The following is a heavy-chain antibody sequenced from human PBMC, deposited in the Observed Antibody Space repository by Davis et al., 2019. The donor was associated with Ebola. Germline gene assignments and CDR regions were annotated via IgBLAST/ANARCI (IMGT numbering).Heavy chain of an antibody. CDR2: INAANGNT. CDR1: GGTFSSYA. J-gene: IGHJ6*02. Sequence: ASVKVSCKASGGTFSSYAISWVRQAPGQGLEWMGWINAANGNTRYSQKFQDRVTIIRDRSASTVYMELSSLRSEDTAVYYCAREGRVQGLISAGMDVWGQGTTVTVSS. CDR3: AREGRVQGLISAGMDV. D-gene: IGHD3-10*01. V-gene: IGHV1-3*01.